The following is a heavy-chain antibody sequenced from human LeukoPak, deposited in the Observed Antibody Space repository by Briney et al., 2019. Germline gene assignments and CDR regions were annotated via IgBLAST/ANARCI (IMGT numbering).Heavy chain of an antibody. V-gene: IGHV3-30*01. Sequence: QTGGSLGLSCAASGFTFSSYAMHWVRQAPGKGLEWVAVISYDGSNKYYADSVKGRFTISRDNSKNTLYLQMDSLRAEDTAVYYCARGRSTSCYPPTKCAFDIWGQGTMVTVSS. CDR1: GFTFSSYA. CDR2: ISYDGSNK. CDR3: ARGRSTSCYPPTKCAFDI. J-gene: IGHJ3*02. D-gene: IGHD2-2*01.